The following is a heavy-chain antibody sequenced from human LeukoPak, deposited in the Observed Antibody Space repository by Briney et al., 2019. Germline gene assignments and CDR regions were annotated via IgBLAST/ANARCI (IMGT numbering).Heavy chain of an antibody. Sequence: PSETLSLTCTVSGGSISSGGYYWSWIRQHPGKGLEWIGYIYYSGSTYYNPSLKSRVTISVDTSKNQFSLKLCSVTAADTAVYYCARVTWVDIVATITGWFDPWGQGTLVTVSS. CDR3: ARVTWVDIVATITGWFDP. V-gene: IGHV4-31*03. CDR1: GGSISSGGYY. D-gene: IGHD5-12*01. CDR2: IYYSGST. J-gene: IGHJ5*02.